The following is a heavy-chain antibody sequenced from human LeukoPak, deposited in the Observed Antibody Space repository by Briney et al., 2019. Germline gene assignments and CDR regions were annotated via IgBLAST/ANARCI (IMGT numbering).Heavy chain of an antibody. V-gene: IGHV3-48*04. J-gene: IGHJ4*02. CDR3: ARVQQQLVPGWVRNGGNDY. Sequence: GGSLRLSCAASGFTFSSYSMNWVRQAPGKGLEWVSYISSSSSTIYYADSVKGRFTISRDNAKNSLYLQMNSLRAEDTAVYYCARVQQQLVPGWVRNGGNDYWGQGTLVTVSS. CDR2: ISSSSSTI. D-gene: IGHD6-13*01. CDR1: GFTFSSYS.